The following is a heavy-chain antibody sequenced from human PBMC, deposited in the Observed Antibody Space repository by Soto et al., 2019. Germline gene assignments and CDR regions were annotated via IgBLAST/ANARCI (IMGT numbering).Heavy chain of an antibody. CDR2: ISYDGSNK. CDR1: GFTFSSYA. J-gene: IGHJ3*02. CDR3: ARVGSLVAFDI. V-gene: IGHV3-30-3*01. Sequence: GGSLRLSCAASGFTFSSYAMHWVRQAPGKGLEWVAVISYDGSNKYYADSVKGRFTISRDNSKNTLYLQMNSLRAEDTAVYYCARVGSLVAFDIWGQGTMVTVSS. D-gene: IGHD1-26*01.